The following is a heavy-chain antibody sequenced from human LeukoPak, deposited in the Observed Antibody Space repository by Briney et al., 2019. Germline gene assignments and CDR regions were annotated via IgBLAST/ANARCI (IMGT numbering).Heavy chain of an antibody. V-gene: IGHV1-2*02. Sequence: ASVKVSCKASGYTFTGYYMHWVRQAPGQGLEWMGWINPNSGGTNYAQKFQGRVTMARDTSISTAYMELSRLRSDDTAVYYCARGLDGDYVLDYWGQGTLVTVSS. D-gene: IGHD4-17*01. CDR3: ARGLDGDYVLDY. J-gene: IGHJ4*02. CDR1: GYTFTGYY. CDR2: INPNSGGT.